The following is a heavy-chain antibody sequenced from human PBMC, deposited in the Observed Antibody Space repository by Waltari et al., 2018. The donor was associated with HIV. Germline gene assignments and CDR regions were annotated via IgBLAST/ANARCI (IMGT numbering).Heavy chain of an antibody. CDR1: GFTFSSYW. Sequence: EVQLVESGGGLVQPGGSLRLSCAASGFTFSSYWMSWVRQAPGKGLEWVANIKQDGSEKYEVDSVKGRFTISRDNAKNALYLQMNSLRAEDTAVYYCARVFGDSSGYPAEYFQHWGQGTLVTVSS. CDR3: ARVFGDSSGYPAEYFQH. V-gene: IGHV3-7*01. D-gene: IGHD3-22*01. J-gene: IGHJ1*01. CDR2: IKQDGSEK.